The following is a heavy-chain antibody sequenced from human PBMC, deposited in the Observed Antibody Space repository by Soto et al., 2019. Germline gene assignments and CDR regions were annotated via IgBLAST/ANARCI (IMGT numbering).Heavy chain of an antibody. CDR1: GFSLSNARMG. V-gene: IGHV2-26*01. J-gene: IGHJ5*02. D-gene: IGHD6-13*01. Sequence: QVTLKESGPVLVKPTETLTLTCTVSGFSLSNARMGVSWIRQPPGKALEWLAHIFSNDEKSYSTSLKGRLTISKDTSKSQVVLTMTNMDPGDTATYYCARILEQQLDNWFDPWGQGTLVTVSS. CDR2: IFSNDEK. CDR3: ARILEQQLDNWFDP.